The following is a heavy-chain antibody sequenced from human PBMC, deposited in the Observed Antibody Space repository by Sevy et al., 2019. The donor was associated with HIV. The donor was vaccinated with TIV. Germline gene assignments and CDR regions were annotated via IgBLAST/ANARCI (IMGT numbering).Heavy chain of an antibody. CDR2: INFRSSAI. J-gene: IGHJ4*02. Sequence: GGSLRLSCEASGFPLTDYKMTWVRQAPGKGLEWVSSINFRSSAISYADSVKGRFTISRDNAKSSLFLLMNSLRIDDTAVYYCARTTVNTYFQSWGQGTLVTVSS. D-gene: IGHD4-17*01. V-gene: IGHV3-48*01. CDR1: GFPLTDYK. CDR3: ARTTVNTYFQS.